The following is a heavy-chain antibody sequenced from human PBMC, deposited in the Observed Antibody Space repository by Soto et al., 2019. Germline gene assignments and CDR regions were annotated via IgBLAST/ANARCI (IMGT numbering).Heavy chain of an antibody. Sequence: QVQLQESGPGLVKPSETLSLTCTVSGGSVSSGSYYWSWIRQPPGKGLEWIGYIYYSGSTNYNPSPKSRVTISVDTSKNQFSMKLSSVTAADTAVYYCAREGGVDYDILTGYYRVAYFQHWGQGTLVTVSS. CDR1: GGSVSSGSYY. V-gene: IGHV4-61*01. J-gene: IGHJ1*01. D-gene: IGHD3-9*01. CDR3: AREGGVDYDILTGYYRVAYFQH. CDR2: IYYSGST.